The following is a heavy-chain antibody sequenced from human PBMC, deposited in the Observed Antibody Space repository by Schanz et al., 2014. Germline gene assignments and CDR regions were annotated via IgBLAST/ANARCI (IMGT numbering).Heavy chain of an antibody. J-gene: IGHJ4*02. D-gene: IGHD3-9*01. CDR3: AKQIHCDILTVTRN. V-gene: IGHV3-33*06. CDR2: IWSDGSTK. CDR1: GFAFSVYG. Sequence: VHLVESGGGLVKPGRSLRLSCAASGFAFSVYGMHWVRQAPGKGPEWVAVIWSDGSTKYYADSVKGRFTISRDNSKNTLYLQMNSLRAEDTAVYYCAKQIHCDILTVTRNWGQGTLVTVSS.